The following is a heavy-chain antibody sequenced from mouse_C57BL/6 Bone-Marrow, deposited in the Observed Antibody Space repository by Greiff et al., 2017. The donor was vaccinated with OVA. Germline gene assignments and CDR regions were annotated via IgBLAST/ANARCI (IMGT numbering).Heavy chain of an antibody. CDR1: GYTFTSYW. CDR3: GRSTTVPY. CDR2: IDPSDSYT. V-gene: IGHV1-50*01. Sequence: QVQLQQPGAELVKPGASVKLSCTASGYTFTSYWMQWVKQRPGQGLEWIGEIDPSDSYTNYNQKFKGKATLTVDTSSSTAYMQLSSLTSEDSAVYYCGRSTTVPYWGQGTTLTVSS. D-gene: IGHD1-1*01. J-gene: IGHJ2*01.